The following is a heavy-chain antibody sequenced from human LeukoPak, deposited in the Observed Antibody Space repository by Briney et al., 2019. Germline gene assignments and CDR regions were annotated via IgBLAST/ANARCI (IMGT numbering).Heavy chain of an antibody. J-gene: IGHJ6*02. D-gene: IGHD3-16*02. Sequence: GGSLRLSCAASGLTVSSNYMHWVRQAPGKGLEWVAVISYDGSNKYYADSVKGRFTISRDNSKTTLSLQMNSLRAEDTAVYYCAKASIYVYYGMDVWGQGTTVTVSS. CDR1: GLTVSSNY. V-gene: IGHV3-30*18. CDR2: ISYDGSNK. CDR3: AKASIYVYYGMDV.